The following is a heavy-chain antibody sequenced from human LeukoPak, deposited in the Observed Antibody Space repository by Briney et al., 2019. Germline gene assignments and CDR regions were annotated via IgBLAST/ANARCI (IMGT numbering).Heavy chain of an antibody. CDR1: GYSFAIYW. CDR2: IYPSDSDT. CDR3: ARRSPYGQYPYYFDY. Sequence: GESLKISCTISGYSFAIYWIAWVRQMPGKGLEWMGIIYPSDSDTRYSPSFQGQVTISVDKSIRTAYLQRSSLQASNTAVYYCARRSPYGQYPYYFDYWGQGTLVTVSS. V-gene: IGHV5-51*01. J-gene: IGHJ4*02. D-gene: IGHD2-2*01.